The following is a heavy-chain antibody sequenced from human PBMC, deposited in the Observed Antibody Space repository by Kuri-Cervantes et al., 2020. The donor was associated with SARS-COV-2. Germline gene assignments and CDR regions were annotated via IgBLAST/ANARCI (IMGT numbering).Heavy chain of an antibody. D-gene: IGHD6-13*01. CDR3: ARDDGSSSFLL. J-gene: IGHJ4*02. CDR1: GFTFSSYA. V-gene: IGHV3-23*01. Sequence: GESLKISCAASGFTFSSYAMSWVRQAPGKGLEWVSAISGSGGSTYYADSVKGRFTISRDNSKNTLYLQMNSLRDEDTAVYYCARDDGSSSFLLWGQGTLVTVSS. CDR2: ISGSGGST.